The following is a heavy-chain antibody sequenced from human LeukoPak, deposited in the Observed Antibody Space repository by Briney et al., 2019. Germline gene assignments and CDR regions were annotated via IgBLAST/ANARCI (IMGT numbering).Heavy chain of an antibody. D-gene: IGHD3-9*01. CDR1: GFTFSSYA. Sequence: SGGSLRLSCAASGFTFSSYAMHWVRQAPGKGLEWVAVISYDGSNKYYADSVKGRFTISRDNSKNTLYLQMNSLRAEDTAVYYCARGGDIRYFDWLPLWPWGQGTLVTVSS. CDR2: ISYDGSNK. CDR3: ARGGDIRYFDWLPLWP. V-gene: IGHV3-30-3*01. J-gene: IGHJ5*02.